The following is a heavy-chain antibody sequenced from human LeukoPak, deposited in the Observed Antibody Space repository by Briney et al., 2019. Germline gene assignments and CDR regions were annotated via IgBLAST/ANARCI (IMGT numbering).Heavy chain of an antibody. CDR1: GYSISSGYY. J-gene: IGHJ5*02. Sequence: PSETLSVTCTVSGYSISSGYYWGWLRQTPGKGLELIGRIYHSGSTYYNPSLKSRVTIQVDTSTNQFSPNLSSVTAADTAVHHFASHVYSGSYYDPGLIWFDPWSQGTLVTVSS. CDR2: IYHSGST. D-gene: IGHD1-26*01. V-gene: IGHV4-38-2*02. CDR3: ASHVYSGSYYDPGLIWFDP.